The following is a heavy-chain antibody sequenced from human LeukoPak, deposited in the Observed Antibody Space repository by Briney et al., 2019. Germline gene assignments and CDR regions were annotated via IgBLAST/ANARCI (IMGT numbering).Heavy chain of an antibody. V-gene: IGHV4-34*01. CDR2: INHSGST. CDR3: ARLKIVTMIVVGYNWFDP. CDR1: GGYSSGYY. D-gene: IGHD3-22*01. Sequence: PSETLSLTCAVYGGYSSGYYWSWIRQPPGKGLEWIGEINHSGSTNYNPSLKSRVTISVDTSKNQFSLKLSSVTAADTAVYYCARLKIVTMIVVGYNWFDPWGQGTLVTVSS. J-gene: IGHJ5*02.